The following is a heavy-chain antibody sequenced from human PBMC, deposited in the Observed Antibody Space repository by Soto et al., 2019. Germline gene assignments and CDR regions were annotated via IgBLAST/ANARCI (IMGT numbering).Heavy chain of an antibody. CDR1: GFTFRTYT. D-gene: IGHD2-15*01. V-gene: IGHV3-21*01. J-gene: IGHJ6*02. CDR3: ARDRGYDAHDYYYNAMDV. Sequence: ELQLVESGGGLVKPGGSLRLSCISSGFTFRTYTMNWVRQAPGKGREWFSGIRGFSPYTFYAESVKGRFTISRDNAKNSLYLQMNSLRAEDTAVYYCARDRGYDAHDYYYNAMDVWGQGTTVTVSS. CDR2: IRGFSPYT.